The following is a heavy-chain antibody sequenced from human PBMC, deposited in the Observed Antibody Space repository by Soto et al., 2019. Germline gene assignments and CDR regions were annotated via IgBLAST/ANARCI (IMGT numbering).Heavy chain of an antibody. CDR1: GFTFSSYG. V-gene: IGHV3-33*01. J-gene: IGHJ6*02. Sequence: PGGSLRLSCAASGFTFSSYGMHWVRQAPGKGLEWVAVIWYDGSNKCYADSVKGRFTISRDNSKNTLYLQMNSLRAEDTAVYYCARDRGCISTTCYRYYYAMDVWGQGTTVTVSS. D-gene: IGHD2-2*01. CDR2: IWYDGSNK. CDR3: ARDRGCISTTCYRYYYAMDV.